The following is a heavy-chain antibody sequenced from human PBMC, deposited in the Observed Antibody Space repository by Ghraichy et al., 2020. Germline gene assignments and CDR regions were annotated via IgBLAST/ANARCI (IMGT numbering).Heavy chain of an antibody. J-gene: IGHJ6*02. V-gene: IGHV3-30-3*01. D-gene: IGHD6-13*01. Sequence: GGSLRLSCAASGFTFSSYSMHWVRQAPGKGLEWVAVISYDGSNKYYAASVKGRFTISRDNSKNTLYLQINSLRAEDTAVYYCARDIKSSSWSYYYYAMDVWGQGTTVTVSS. CDR1: GFTFSSYS. CDR3: ARDIKSSSWSYYYYAMDV. CDR2: ISYDGSNK.